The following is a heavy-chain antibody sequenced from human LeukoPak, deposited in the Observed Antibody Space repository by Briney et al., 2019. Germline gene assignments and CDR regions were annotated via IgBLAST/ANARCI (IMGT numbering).Heavy chain of an antibody. Sequence: PGGSLRLSCAASGLTFSSYNMHWVRQAPGKGLEWVAVISYDGNNKYYADSVKGRFTISRDNSKNTLYLQMNSLRVEDTAVYYCARDRGSSGYYLFDYWGQGTLVTVSS. CDR1: GLTFSSYN. CDR2: ISYDGNNK. V-gene: IGHV3-30*03. CDR3: ARDRGSSGYYLFDY. J-gene: IGHJ4*02. D-gene: IGHD3-22*01.